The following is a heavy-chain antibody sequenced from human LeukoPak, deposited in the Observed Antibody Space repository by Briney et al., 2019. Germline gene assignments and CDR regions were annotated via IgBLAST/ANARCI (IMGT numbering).Heavy chain of an antibody. V-gene: IGHV3-30*02. J-gene: IGHJ4*02. CDR1: GFTFRTYG. Sequence: GGSRTLSCAASGFTFRTYGIHWVRQAPGMGLEWVTFIRYDGRETYYAESVKGRFSISRDNSKKTAYLHMNSLRVEDTAVYYCVKDLRHENSIYTHLDWGQGTLVTVSS. CDR3: VKDLRHENSIYTHLD. D-gene: IGHD2/OR15-2a*01. CDR2: IRYDGRET.